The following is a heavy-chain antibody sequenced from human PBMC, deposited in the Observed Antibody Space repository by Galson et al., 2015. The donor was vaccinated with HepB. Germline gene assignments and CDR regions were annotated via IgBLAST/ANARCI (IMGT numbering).Heavy chain of an antibody. CDR2: ISSSSSTI. D-gene: IGHD2-2*01. CDR3: ARYTGYCSSTSCYERGDY. CDR1: GFTFSSYS. J-gene: IGHJ4*02. Sequence: LRLSCAASGFTFSSYSMNWVRQAPGQGLEWVSYISSSSSTIYYADSVKGRFPISRDNAKNSLYLQMNSLRDEDTAVYYCARYTGYCSSTSCYERGDYWGQGTLVTVSS. V-gene: IGHV3-48*02.